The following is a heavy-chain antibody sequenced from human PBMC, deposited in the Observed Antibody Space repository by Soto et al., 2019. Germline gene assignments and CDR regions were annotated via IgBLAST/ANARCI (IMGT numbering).Heavy chain of an antibody. Sequence: GESLKISCKGSGYSFTSYWIGWVRQMPGKGLDWMGIIYPGDSDTRYSPSFQGQVTISADKSISTAYLQWSSLKASDTAMYYCARLPFLYDILTGYIYYFDYWGQGTLVTVSS. CDR1: GYSFTSYW. V-gene: IGHV5-51*01. J-gene: IGHJ4*02. CDR2: IYPGDSDT. CDR3: ARLPFLYDILTGYIYYFDY. D-gene: IGHD3-9*01.